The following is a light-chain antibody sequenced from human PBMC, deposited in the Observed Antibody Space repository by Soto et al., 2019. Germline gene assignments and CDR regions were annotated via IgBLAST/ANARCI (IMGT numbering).Light chain of an antibody. V-gene: IGLV4-69*01. CDR1: SGHSNYA. Sequence: QLVLTQSPSASASLGASVKLTCTLSSGHSNYAIAWHQQQSEKGPRYLMKLNSDGSHSKGDGIPDRFSGSSSGAERYLTIPSLQSEAEADYYCQTWGSGIVVFGGGTQLTVL. CDR2: LNSDGSH. CDR3: QTWGSGIVV. J-gene: IGLJ2*01.